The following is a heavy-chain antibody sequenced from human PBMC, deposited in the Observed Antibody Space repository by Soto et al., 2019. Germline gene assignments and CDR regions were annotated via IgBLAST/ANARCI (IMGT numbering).Heavy chain of an antibody. J-gene: IGHJ4*01. Sequence: GGSLRLSCAASGFTFGSYAMSWVRQAPGKGLEWVSPISGSGGSTYYADSVKGRFTISRDNSKNTLYLQMNSLRADDTAVYYCAKLNAYHYDSSGYLIDYWGQGTLVTVS. CDR2: ISGSGGST. CDR1: GFTFGSYA. D-gene: IGHD3-22*01. V-gene: IGHV3-23*01. CDR3: AKLNAYHYDSSGYLIDY.